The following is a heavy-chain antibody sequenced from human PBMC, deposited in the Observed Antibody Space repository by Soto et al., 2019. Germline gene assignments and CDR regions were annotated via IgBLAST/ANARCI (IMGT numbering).Heavy chain of an antibody. CDR1: GFAFGSYW. J-gene: IGHJ4*02. Sequence: LRLSCAASGFAFGSYWMHWVRQAPGKGLVWVSRISQDGAIATQADSVKGRFTISRDNAKNTLFLQMNSLRADDTAVYYCLRDQRHWNEFAARWAQGTLVTVSS. CDR2: ISQDGAIA. D-gene: IGHD1-1*01. CDR3: LRDQRHWNEFAAR. V-gene: IGHV3-74*01.